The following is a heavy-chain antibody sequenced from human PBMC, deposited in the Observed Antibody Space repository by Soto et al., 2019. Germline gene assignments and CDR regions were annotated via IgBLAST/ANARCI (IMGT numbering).Heavy chain of an antibody. D-gene: IGHD2-8*01. V-gene: IGHV3-53*01. CDR3: AISGAGYYIV. CDR2: IYSADHT. J-gene: IGHJ4*02. Sequence: EVQLVESGGGLIQPGGSLRLSCAASGFTVSSNYMSWVRQAPGKGLQWVSVIYSADHTYYADSVKGRFTISRDNSKNTLYLQMNSLRAEDTDVYYCAISGAGYYIVWGQGTLVTVSS. CDR1: GFTVSSNY.